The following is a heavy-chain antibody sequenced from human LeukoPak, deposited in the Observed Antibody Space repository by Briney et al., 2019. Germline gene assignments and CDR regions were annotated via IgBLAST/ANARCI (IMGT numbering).Heavy chain of an antibody. V-gene: IGHV3-33*05. Sequence: PGRSLRLSCAASGFTFRNYGMQWVRQAPGKGLEWVAVVSYDGGTTFYADSVKGRFTISRDNAKNSLFLQMSSLRAEDTAVYYCVRAVYSSSYYWDYWGQGTLVTVSS. CDR2: VSYDGGTT. J-gene: IGHJ4*02. D-gene: IGHD6-13*01. CDR1: GFTFRNYG. CDR3: VRAVYSSSYYWDY.